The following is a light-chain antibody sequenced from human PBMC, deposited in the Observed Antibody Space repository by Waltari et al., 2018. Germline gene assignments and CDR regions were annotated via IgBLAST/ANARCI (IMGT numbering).Light chain of an antibody. V-gene: IGLV2-8*01. CDR2: EVS. CDR1: SNDVGNYNY. CDR3: ASYAGSNTYV. J-gene: IGLJ1*01. Sequence: QSALTQPPSASGSPGQSLTISCTGTSNDVGNYNYVSWYQQHPGKVPKLLIFEVSKRPSWVPDRFSGSKSANTASLTVSGLQAEDEADYYCASYAGSNTYVFGTGTKVTVL.